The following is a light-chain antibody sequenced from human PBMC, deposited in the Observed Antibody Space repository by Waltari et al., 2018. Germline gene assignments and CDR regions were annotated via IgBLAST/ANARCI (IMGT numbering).Light chain of an antibody. CDR3: GTWDSSLSAAV. CDR2: DNQ. J-gene: IGLJ2*01. CDR1: SSTIGDNY. Sequence: QSVLTQPPSVSASPGQKVTISCSGSSSTIGDNYVSWYQQLPGTAPKLLIYDNQKRPLGIPARVPGSKAGTAATLGITGLQTGDEAEYYCGTWDSSLSAAVFGGGTKLTVL. V-gene: IGLV1-51*01.